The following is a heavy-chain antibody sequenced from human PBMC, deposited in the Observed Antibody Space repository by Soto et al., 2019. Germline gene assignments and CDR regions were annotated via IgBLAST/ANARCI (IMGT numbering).Heavy chain of an antibody. Sequence: ESLKISCKGPGYSFTSYWIGWVRQMPGKGLEWMGIIYPGDSDTRYSPSFQGQVTISADKSISTAYLQWSSLKASDTAMYYCTRQKSSTSCYSDYWGQGTLVTVSS. V-gene: IGHV5-51*01. J-gene: IGHJ4*02. CDR2: IYPGDSDT. CDR1: GYSFTSYW. D-gene: IGHD2-2*01. CDR3: TRQKSSTSCYSDY.